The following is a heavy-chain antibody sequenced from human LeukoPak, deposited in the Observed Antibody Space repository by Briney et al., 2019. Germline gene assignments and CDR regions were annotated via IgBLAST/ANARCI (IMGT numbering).Heavy chain of an antibody. CDR1: GGSISNSSYY. Sequence: PSETLSLTCTVSGGSISNSSYYWGWIRQPPGKGLEWIGSIYYSGSTYYNPSLKSRVTISVDTSKNQFSLKLSSVTAPDTAVYYCARRLRFGGYYMDVWGKGTTVTVSS. J-gene: IGHJ6*03. V-gene: IGHV4-39*01. CDR3: ARRLRFGGYYMDV. D-gene: IGHD3-10*01. CDR2: IYYSGST.